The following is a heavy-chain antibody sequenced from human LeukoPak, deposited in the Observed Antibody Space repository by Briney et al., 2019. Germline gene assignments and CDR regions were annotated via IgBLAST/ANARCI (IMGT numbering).Heavy chain of an antibody. CDR1: GFTFSNYG. CDR3: AKATYSSSWNPGDY. CDR2: ISYDGSNE. D-gene: IGHD6-13*01. J-gene: IGHJ4*02. V-gene: IGHV3-30*18. Sequence: PGGSLRLSCAASGFTFSNYGMHWVRQAPGKGLDWVAVISYDGSNEYYADSVRGRFTISRDNSKNTLYLQMNSLRAEDTAEYYCAKATYSSSWNPGDYWGQGTLVTVSS.